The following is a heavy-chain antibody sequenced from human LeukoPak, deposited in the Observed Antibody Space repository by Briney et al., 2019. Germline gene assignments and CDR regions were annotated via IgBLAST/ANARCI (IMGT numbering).Heavy chain of an antibody. CDR3: ARNRWDSGWSSYYFDY. Sequence: SVKVSCKASGDSFSNYVISWVRQAPGQGLEWMGSIIPILGIADYAQMFQGRVTIAADKSTSTAYMELSSLRSEDTAVYYCARNRWDSGWSSYYFDYWGQGTLVTVSS. D-gene: IGHD6-19*01. J-gene: IGHJ4*02. CDR2: IIPILGIA. V-gene: IGHV1-69*04. CDR1: GDSFSNYV.